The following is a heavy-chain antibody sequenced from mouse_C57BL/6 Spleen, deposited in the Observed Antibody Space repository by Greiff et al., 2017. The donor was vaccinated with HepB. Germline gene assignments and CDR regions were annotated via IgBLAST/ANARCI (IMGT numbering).Heavy chain of an antibody. D-gene: IGHD2-14*01. Sequence: VQLQESGAELVRPGSSVKLSCKASGYTFTSYWMHWVKQRPIQGLEWIGNIDPSDSETHYNQKFKDKATLTVDKSSSTAYMQLSSLTSEDSAVYYCARFYRKDAMDYWGQGTSVTVSS. J-gene: IGHJ4*01. CDR1: GYTFTSYW. CDR3: ARFYRKDAMDY. CDR2: IDPSDSET. V-gene: IGHV1-52*01.